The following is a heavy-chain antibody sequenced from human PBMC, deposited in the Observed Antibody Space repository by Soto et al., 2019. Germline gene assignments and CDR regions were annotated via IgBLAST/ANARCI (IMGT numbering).Heavy chain of an antibody. CDR2: IYYSGST. J-gene: IGHJ5*02. CDR3: ARHYSSGSRNWFDP. CDR1: GGSINSSSYF. Sequence: SETLSLTCSVSGGSINSSSYFWGWVRQPPGKGLEWIGSIYYSGSTYYNPSLRSRVTISVDTSKNQFSLKLSSVTAADTAVFYCARHYSSGSRNWFDPWSQGTLVTVSS. D-gene: IGHD6-19*01. V-gene: IGHV4-39*01.